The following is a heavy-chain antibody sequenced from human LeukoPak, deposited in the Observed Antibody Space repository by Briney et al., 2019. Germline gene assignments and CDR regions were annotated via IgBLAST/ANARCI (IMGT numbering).Heavy chain of an antibody. CDR2: ISYDGSNK. CDR3: ARSLTGGGIWFDP. Sequence: GGSLRLSCAASGFTFSSYAMSWVRQAPGKGLEWVAVISYDGSNKYYADSVKGRFTISRDNSKNTLYLQMNSLRAEDTAVYYCARSLTGGGIWFDPWGQGTLVTVFS. J-gene: IGHJ5*02. CDR1: GFTFSSYA. D-gene: IGHD3-16*01. V-gene: IGHV3-30-3*01.